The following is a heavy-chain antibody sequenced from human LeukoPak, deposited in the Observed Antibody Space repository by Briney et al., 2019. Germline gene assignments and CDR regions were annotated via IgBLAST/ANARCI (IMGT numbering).Heavy chain of an antibody. CDR1: GCTFSSYW. Sequence: PGGSLRLSCAASGCTFSSYWMYWVLQAPGKGLVWVSRINRDGSSTTYADSVKGRFTISREHAKNTLYLQMNSLRAEDTAVYYCARDRGYSYGSDYWGQGTLVTVSS. V-gene: IGHV3-74*01. D-gene: IGHD5-18*01. CDR2: INRDGSST. J-gene: IGHJ4*02. CDR3: ARDRGYSYGSDY.